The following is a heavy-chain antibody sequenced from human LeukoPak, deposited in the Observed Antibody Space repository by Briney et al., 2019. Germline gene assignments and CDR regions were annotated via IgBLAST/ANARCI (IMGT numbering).Heavy chain of an antibody. D-gene: IGHD1-26*01. J-gene: IGHJ2*01. CDR1: GGPISSSSYY. CDR2: INYSGST. CDR3: ARESGDPDL. V-gene: IGHV4-39*02. Sequence: SETLSLTCTVSGGPISSSSYYWGWIRQPPGKGLEWIGSINYSGSTYYNPSLKSRITISVDTSKNQYSLNLSSVTAADTAVYYCARESGDPDLWGRGTLVTVSS.